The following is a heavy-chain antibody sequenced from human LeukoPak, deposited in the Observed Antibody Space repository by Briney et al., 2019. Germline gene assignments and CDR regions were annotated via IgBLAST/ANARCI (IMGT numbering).Heavy chain of an antibody. D-gene: IGHD3-10*01. Sequence: GGSLRLSRAASGFTFSNAWMSWVRQAPGKGLEWVGRIKSKTDGGTTDYAAPVKGRFTISRDDSKNTLYLQMNSLKTADTAVYYCNTDTVVRGVIVDYWGQGTLVTVSS. CDR2: IKSKTDGGTT. CDR3: NTDTVVRGVIVDY. CDR1: GFTFSNAW. J-gene: IGHJ4*02. V-gene: IGHV3-15*01.